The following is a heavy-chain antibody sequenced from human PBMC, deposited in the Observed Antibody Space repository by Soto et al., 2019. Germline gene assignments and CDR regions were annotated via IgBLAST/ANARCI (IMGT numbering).Heavy chain of an antibody. CDR2: ISYTGRT. Sequence: QVQLQESAPGLVKPSETLSLTCIVSGDSFTSGSYYWTWLRQPPGKGLEWIGYISYTGRTKYNPSLQSRVTISVDTSKNDFSLNLSSVTAADTAVYFCAREWGLLPYYVMNVWGHGTAVTVSS. CDR1: GDSFTSGSYY. J-gene: IGHJ6*02. V-gene: IGHV4-61*03. D-gene: IGHD7-27*01. CDR3: AREWGLLPYYVMNV.